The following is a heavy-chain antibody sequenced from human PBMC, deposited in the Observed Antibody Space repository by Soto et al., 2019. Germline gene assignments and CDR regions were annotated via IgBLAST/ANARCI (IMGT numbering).Heavy chain of an antibody. D-gene: IGHD3-10*01. Sequence: SETLSLTCTVSGGSISSPNFYWSWIRQHPGKGLEWIGHIYYNGTTYYNPTLKSRVSISVDTSKNQFSLKLSSVTAADTAVYYCARRYGGAFDIWGQGTMVTVS. CDR3: ARRYGGAFDI. CDR2: IYYNGTT. CDR1: GGSISSPNFY. V-gene: IGHV4-31*03. J-gene: IGHJ3*02.